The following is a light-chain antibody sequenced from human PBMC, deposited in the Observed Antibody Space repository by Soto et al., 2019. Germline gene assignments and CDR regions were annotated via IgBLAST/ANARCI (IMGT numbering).Light chain of an antibody. CDR3: QQYGSLSWT. CDR1: QSVSSC. Sequence: EIVLTQSPATLSLSPWEGATLSCRASQSVSSCLVWYQQKPGQAPRTIIFGASGRATGIPDRFSGSGSGTDFTLTISRLEPEDFAAYYCQQYGSLSWTFGQGTKVDIK. V-gene: IGKV3-20*01. CDR2: GAS. J-gene: IGKJ1*01.